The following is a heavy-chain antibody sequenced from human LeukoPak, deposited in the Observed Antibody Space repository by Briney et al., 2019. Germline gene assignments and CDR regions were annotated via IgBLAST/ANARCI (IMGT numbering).Heavy chain of an antibody. D-gene: IGHD1-14*01. Sequence: GGSLRLSCAASGFTFSSFGMHWVRQAPGKGLEWVAVIWYDGSERFYADSVKGRLTISRDNSKNTLYLQMNSLRAEDTAAYYCARGGNAFDIWGQGTMVTVSS. V-gene: IGHV3-33*01. CDR1: GFTFSSFG. CDR2: IWYDGSER. J-gene: IGHJ3*02. CDR3: ARGGNAFDI.